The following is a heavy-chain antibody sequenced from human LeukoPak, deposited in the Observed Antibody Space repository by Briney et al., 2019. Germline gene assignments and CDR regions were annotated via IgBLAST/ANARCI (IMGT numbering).Heavy chain of an antibody. CDR3: ARTLDGSYYVLDY. V-gene: IGHV3-53*01. D-gene: IGHD1-26*01. J-gene: IGHJ4*02. CDR1: GFTVSSNY. CDR2: IYSGGST. Sequence: GGSLRLSCAASGFTVSSNYMSWVRQAPGKGLEWGSVIYSGGSTYYADSVKGRFTISRDNSKNTLYLQMNSLRAEDTAVYYCARTLDGSYYVLDYWGQGTLVTVSS.